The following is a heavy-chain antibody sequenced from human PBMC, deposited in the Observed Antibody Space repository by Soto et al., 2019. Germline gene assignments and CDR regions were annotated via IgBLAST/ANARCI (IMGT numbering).Heavy chain of an antibody. CDR3: AAGYSGRYSRFDF. Sequence: QVQLVQSGAEQKKPGSSVKVSCKASGDAFTNLGFTWVGQPPGKGREGVGQFIPSFGTAKYAPRFQGRVTIGADESTSIAFIQLTSLRNEDTAMYYCAAGYSGRYSRFDFWGQGTPVTVS. J-gene: IGHJ4*02. V-gene: IGHV1-69*01. CDR2: FIPSFGTA. D-gene: IGHD1-26*01. CDR1: GDAFTNLG.